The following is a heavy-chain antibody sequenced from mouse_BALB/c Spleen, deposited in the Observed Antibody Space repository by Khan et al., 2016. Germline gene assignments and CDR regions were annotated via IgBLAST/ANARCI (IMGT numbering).Heavy chain of an antibody. Sequence: DLVKPGASVKLCCKASGYTFTSYWINWIKQRPGQGLEWIGRIAPGSGSTYYNEMFKGKATLTEDTSSSTAYIHLSSLSAEDSAVYFCAREGTVPLMDYWGQGTSVTVSS. V-gene: IGHV1S41*01. D-gene: IGHD1-1*01. CDR2: IAPGSGST. CDR3: AREGTVPLMDY. CDR1: GYTFTSYW. J-gene: IGHJ4*01.